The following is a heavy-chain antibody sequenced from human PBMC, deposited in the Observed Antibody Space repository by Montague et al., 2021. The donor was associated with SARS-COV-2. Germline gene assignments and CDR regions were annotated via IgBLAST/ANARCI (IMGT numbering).Heavy chain of an antibody. D-gene: IGHD5-12*01. Sequence: SETLSLTCTVSGASVNASYWSWIRQPPGQGLEWIGYIHNSGTTNYKPSLRRRITMSVDTAKNEFSLGLRSVTAADTAVYYCARNRGGYDSGGYNWFDPWGQGTLVTVSS. CDR2: IHNSGTT. V-gene: IGHV4-59*02. CDR3: ARNRGGYDSGGYNWFDP. J-gene: IGHJ5*02. CDR1: GASVNASY.